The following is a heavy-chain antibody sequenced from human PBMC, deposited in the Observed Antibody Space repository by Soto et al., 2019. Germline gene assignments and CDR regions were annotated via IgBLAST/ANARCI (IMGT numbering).Heavy chain of an antibody. Sequence: QVQLVESGGGVVQPGRSLRLSCAAAGFTFSNYAMHWVRQARGKWLEWVAAILSDEINKYSADSVKGRFTISRDNSKNTLYLQMNSLRPEATVVYYCAILATSGGRDALDIWGQGTMVTVSS. D-gene: IGHD6-13*01. V-gene: IGHV3-30-3*01. CDR2: ILSDEINK. J-gene: IGHJ3*02. CDR1: GFTFSNYA. CDR3: AILATSGGRDALDI.